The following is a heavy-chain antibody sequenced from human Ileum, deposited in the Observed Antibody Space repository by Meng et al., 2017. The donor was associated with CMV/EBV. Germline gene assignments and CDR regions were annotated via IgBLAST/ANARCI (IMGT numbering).Heavy chain of an antibody. J-gene: IGHJ4*02. CDR1: GGSFSHYY. V-gene: IGHV4-34*01. D-gene: IGHD2-21*01. Sequence: TRSLTGAVDGGSFSHYYWNWIRQSPGKGLEWIGEINDGGSTNYNPSLKSRVTMSLDTSKNQFSLKLSSVTAADTAVYYCARGIQTFVYWGQGTLVTVSS. CDR2: INDGGST. CDR3: ARGIQTFVY.